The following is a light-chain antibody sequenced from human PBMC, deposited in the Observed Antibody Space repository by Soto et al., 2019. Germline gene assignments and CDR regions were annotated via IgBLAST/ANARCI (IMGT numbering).Light chain of an antibody. CDR2: DAS. J-gene: IGKJ4*01. CDR3: QQYVTVPVT. Sequence: EGLLTQSPGTLSLSPGERAPLSCRASQTVRNNYLAWYQQKPGQAPRLLIYDASSRATGIPDRFSGGGSGTDFSLTISRLEPEDFAVYYCQQYVTVPVTFGGGTKVDI. V-gene: IGKV3-20*01. CDR1: QTVRNNY.